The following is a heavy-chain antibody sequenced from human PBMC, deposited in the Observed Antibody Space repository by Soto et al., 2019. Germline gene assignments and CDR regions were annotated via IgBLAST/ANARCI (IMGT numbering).Heavy chain of an antibody. J-gene: IGHJ6*02. V-gene: IGHV4-59*01. CDR3: ARGEDAFFYYGLDV. Sequence: QVQLQESGPRLVKPSATLSLTCTVSGGSITSSYWSWIRRPPGKRLEWIAYIYDTGISGYTPSTSYNLSRKSRVTMSVDTSKSQFSLKLTSVTAADTAVYYCARGEDAFFYYGLDVWGQGIIVTVSS. CDR2: IYDTGISGYTPST. CDR1: GGSITSSY.